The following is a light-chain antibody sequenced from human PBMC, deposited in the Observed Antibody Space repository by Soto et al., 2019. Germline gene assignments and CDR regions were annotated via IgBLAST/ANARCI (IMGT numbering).Light chain of an antibody. CDR2: DVS. Sequence: IVLTQSPATLSLSPGERATLSCRASQSDGNYIAWYQQKPGQPPRLLIYDVSNRATGVPARFSGSGSGTDFTPTISSLEPEDFGVYHCQQRSSWPRMYTFGQGTKLEI. CDR3: QQRSSWPRMYT. CDR1: QSDGNY. V-gene: IGKV3-11*01. J-gene: IGKJ2*01.